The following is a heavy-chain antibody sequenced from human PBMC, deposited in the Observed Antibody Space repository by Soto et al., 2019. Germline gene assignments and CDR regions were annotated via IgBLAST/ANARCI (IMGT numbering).Heavy chain of an antibody. CDR1: GFTFSSYA. D-gene: IGHD5-12*01. CDR3: TKHLRDGYGGGAFDL. J-gene: IGHJ2*01. CDR2: MSGSDGRT. Sequence: GGSLRLSCAASGFTFSSYAMTWVRQAPGQGLEWVSAMSGSDGRTYYADSVKGRFTIPRDKSKNMVYLQMSSLRAEDTAVYYCTKHLRDGYGGGAFDLWGRGTLVTVSS. V-gene: IGHV3-23*01.